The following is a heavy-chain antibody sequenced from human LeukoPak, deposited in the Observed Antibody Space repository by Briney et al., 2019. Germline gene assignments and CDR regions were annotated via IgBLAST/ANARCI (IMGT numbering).Heavy chain of an antibody. J-gene: IGHJ4*02. CDR2: IYYSGST. Sequence: SETLPLTCTVSGGSISSYYWSWIRLPPGKGLEWIGYIYYSGSTNYNPSLKSRVTISVDTSKNQFSLKLSSVTAADTAVYYCARHEDNGDYPLNYWGQGTLVTVSS. CDR3: ARHEDNGDYPLNY. CDR1: GGSISSYY. D-gene: IGHD4-17*01. V-gene: IGHV4-59*08.